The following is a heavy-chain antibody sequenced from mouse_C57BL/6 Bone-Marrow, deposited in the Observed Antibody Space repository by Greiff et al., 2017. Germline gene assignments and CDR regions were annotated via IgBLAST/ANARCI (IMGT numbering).Heavy chain of an antibody. CDR3: AREGNWGDYFDN. D-gene: IGHD4-1*02. Sequence: EVQLQQSGPELVKPGASVKISCKASGYSFTDYNMNWVKQSNGTSLEWIGVINPNYGTNSSNQKFKGKATLTVAKSSSTAYMQLNSLTSADAAVYYGAREGNWGDYFDNWGQGTTLTVSS. CDR1: GYSFTDYN. J-gene: IGHJ2*01. V-gene: IGHV1-39*01. CDR2: INPNYGTN.